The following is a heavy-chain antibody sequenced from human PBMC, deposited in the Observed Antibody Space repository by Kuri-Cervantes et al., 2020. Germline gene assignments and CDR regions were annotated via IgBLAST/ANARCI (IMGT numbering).Heavy chain of an antibody. Sequence: GSLRLSCTVSGYSISSGYYWGWIRQPPGKGLEWIGSIYHSGSTYYNPSLKSRVTISVDTSKNQFSLKLSSVTAADTAVYYCARQARYDSSGPFDPWGQGTLVTVSS. V-gene: IGHV4-38-2*02. D-gene: IGHD3-22*01. CDR3: ARQARYDSSGPFDP. CDR1: GYSISSGYY. CDR2: IYHSGST. J-gene: IGHJ5*02.